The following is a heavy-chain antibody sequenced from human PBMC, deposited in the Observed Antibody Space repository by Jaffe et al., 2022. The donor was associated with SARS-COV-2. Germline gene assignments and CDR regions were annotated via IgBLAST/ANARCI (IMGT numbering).Heavy chain of an antibody. CDR3: ARDHHYAFDF. V-gene: IGHV3-48*02. J-gene: IGHJ3*01. CDR2: IRDSSSSI. Sequence: EVQLVESGGGFIQPGGSLRLSCAASGFPFSSYSMNWVRQAPGKGLEWISYIRDSSSSIFYADSVKGRFTISRDNADNSLYLQMNSLRDEDTAVYYCARDHHYAFDFWGQGTMVTVSS. CDR1: GFPFSSYS.